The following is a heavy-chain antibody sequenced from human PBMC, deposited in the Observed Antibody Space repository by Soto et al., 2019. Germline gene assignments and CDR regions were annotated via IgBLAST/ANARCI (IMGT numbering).Heavy chain of an antibody. CDR2: ISSSSSYI. CDR3: ARELTPYDFWSGSSYYYYGMDV. D-gene: IGHD3-3*01. Sequence: GGSLRLSCAASGFTFSSYSMNWVRQAPGKGLEWVSSISSSSSYIYYADSVKGRFTISRDNAKNSLYLQMNSLRAEDTAVYYCARELTPYDFWSGSSYYYYGMDVWGQGTTVTVSS. V-gene: IGHV3-21*01. J-gene: IGHJ6*02. CDR1: GFTFSSYS.